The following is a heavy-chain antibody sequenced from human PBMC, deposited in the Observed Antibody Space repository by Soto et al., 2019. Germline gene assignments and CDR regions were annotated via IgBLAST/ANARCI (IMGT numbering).Heavy chain of an antibody. V-gene: IGHV3-23*03. J-gene: IGHJ4*02. D-gene: IGHD6-19*01. CDR3: AKELHTSSGWSQVIY. Sequence: AGGSLRLSCAASGFTFSSYAMSWVRQAPGKGLEWVSVIYSGGSTYYADSVKGRFTISRDNSKNTLYLQMNSLRAEDTAVYYCAKELHTSSGWSQVIYWGQGTLVTVSS. CDR2: IYSGGST. CDR1: GFTFSSYA.